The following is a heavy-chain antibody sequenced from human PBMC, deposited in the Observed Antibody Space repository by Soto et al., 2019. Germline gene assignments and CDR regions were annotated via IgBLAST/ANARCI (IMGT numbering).Heavy chain of an antibody. J-gene: IGHJ6*02. V-gene: IGHV4-31*03. CDR3: ARVGAMALYYYYYYGMDV. Sequence: SETLSLTCTVSGDSISRGFYYWSWIRQHPGKGLEWIGNIYHTGSTDFNPSLKSRLTMSVDTSKNQFSLRLTSVTAADTAVYYCARVGAMALYYYYYYGMDVWGQGTTVTVSS. CDR2: IYHTGST. D-gene: IGHD5-18*01. CDR1: GDSISRGFYY.